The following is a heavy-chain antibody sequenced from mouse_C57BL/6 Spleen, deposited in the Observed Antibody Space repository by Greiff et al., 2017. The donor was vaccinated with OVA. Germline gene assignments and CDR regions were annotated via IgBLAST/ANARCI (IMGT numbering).Heavy chain of an antibody. J-gene: IGHJ1*03. CDR2: ISSGSSTI. CDR3: ARRAVLYGSSLDWYFDV. CDR1: GFTFSDYG. Sequence: EVMLVESGGGLVKPGGSLKLSCAASGFTFSDYGMHWVRQAPETGLEWVAYISSGSSTIYYADTVKGRFTISRDNAKNTLFLQMTSLRSEDTAMYYCARRAVLYGSSLDWYFDVWGTGTTVTVSS. V-gene: IGHV5-17*01. D-gene: IGHD1-1*01.